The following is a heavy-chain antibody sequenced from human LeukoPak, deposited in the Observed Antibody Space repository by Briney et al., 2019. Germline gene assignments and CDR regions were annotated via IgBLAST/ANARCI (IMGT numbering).Heavy chain of an antibody. D-gene: IGHD1-26*01. CDR1: GYTFTAYY. CDR2: INPDSGGT. Sequence: ASVKVSCKASGYTFTAYYMHWVRQAPVQGLEWMGRINPDSGGTNYAQKFQGRVTMTRDTSISTAYMEVSRLRSDDTAMFHCARDMGAHDAFDIWGQGTTVTVSS. CDR3: ARDMGAHDAFDI. J-gene: IGHJ3*02. V-gene: IGHV1-2*06.